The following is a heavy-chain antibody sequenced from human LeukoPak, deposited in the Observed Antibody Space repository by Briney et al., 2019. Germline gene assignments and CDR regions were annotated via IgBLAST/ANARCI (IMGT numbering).Heavy chain of an antibody. J-gene: IGHJ6*03. Sequence: SETLSLTCTVSGGSISSSSYYWGWIRQPPGKGLEWIGSIYYSGSTYYNPSLKSRVTISVDTSKNQFSLKLSSVTAADTAVYYCARDAVLDATYYYYYMDVWGKGTTVTVSS. CDR2: IYYSGST. CDR1: GGSISSSSYY. D-gene: IGHD1-1*01. V-gene: IGHV4-39*07. CDR3: ARDAVLDATYYYYYMDV.